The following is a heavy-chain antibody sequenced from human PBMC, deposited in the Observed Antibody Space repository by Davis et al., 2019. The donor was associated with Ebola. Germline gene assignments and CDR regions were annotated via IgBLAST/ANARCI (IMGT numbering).Heavy chain of an antibody. Sequence: GESLKISCAASGFTFGSNTMNWVRQAPGKGPEWVAIIKQDESLKYYVDSVKGRFTISRDNAKNSLYLQMNSLRAEDTAVYYCARGRFWSGYYVDYWGQGTLVTVSS. J-gene: IGHJ4*02. V-gene: IGHV3-7*01. CDR1: GFTFGSNT. D-gene: IGHD3-3*01. CDR2: IKQDESLK. CDR3: ARGRFWSGYYVDY.